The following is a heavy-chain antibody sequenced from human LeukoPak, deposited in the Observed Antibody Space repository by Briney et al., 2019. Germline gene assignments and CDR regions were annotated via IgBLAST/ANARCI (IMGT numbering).Heavy chain of an antibody. CDR2: IYSGGST. D-gene: IGHD6-19*01. J-gene: IGHJ6*02. CDR1: GFTVSSNY. CDR3: AMGLGLDPAGWYYGMDV. Sequence: GGSLRLSCAASGFTVSSNYMSWVRQAPGKGLEWVSVIYSGGSTYYADSVKGRFTISRDNSKNTLYLQMSSLRAEDTAVYYCAMGLGLDPAGWYYGMDVWGQGTTVTVSS. V-gene: IGHV3-66*01.